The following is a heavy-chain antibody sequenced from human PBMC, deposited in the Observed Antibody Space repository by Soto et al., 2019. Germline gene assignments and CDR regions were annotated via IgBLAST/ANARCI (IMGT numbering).Heavy chain of an antibody. CDR3: AKDKVYSNYEHYFDY. CDR1: GFTFENYD. Sequence: EVQLVESGGGLVQPGRSLRLSCAASGFTFENYDMHWVRQAPGKGLEWVSGISWHSGNLGYADSVRGRFTISRDNSKNYLYLQMNSLRPEDTGLYYCAKDKVYSNYEHYFDYWGQGTLVTVSS. V-gene: IGHV3-9*01. D-gene: IGHD4-4*01. CDR2: ISWHSGNL. J-gene: IGHJ4*02.